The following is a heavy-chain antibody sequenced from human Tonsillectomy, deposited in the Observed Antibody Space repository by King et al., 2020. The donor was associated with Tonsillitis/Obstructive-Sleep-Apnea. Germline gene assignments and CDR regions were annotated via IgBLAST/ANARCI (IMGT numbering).Heavy chain of an antibody. CDR2: IIPILGIA. CDR1: GGTFSSYV. D-gene: IGHD4-11*01. Sequence: VQLVESGAEVKKPRSSVKVSCKASGGTFSSYVISWVRQAPGQGLEWMGGIIPILGIANYAKKFQGRVTITADKSTSTAYMELSSLRSEDTAVYYCSLRAVTTRGYYYYHGMNVWGQGTTVTVSS. V-gene: IGHV1-69*10. J-gene: IGHJ6*02. CDR3: SLRAVTTRGYYYYHGMNV.